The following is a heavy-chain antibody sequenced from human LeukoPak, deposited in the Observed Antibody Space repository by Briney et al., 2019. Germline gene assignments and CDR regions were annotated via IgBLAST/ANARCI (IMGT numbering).Heavy chain of an antibody. CDR2: INSDGSST. CDR1: GFTFSSYW. CDR3: AREKDYGDYYFDY. Sequence: GGSLRLSCAASGFTFSSYWMHWVRQAPGKGLVWVSRINSDGSSTSYADSVKGRFTISRDNAKNTLYLQMNSLRAEDTAVYYCAREKDYGDYYFDYWGQGTLVTVSS. V-gene: IGHV3-74*01. D-gene: IGHD4-17*01. J-gene: IGHJ4*02.